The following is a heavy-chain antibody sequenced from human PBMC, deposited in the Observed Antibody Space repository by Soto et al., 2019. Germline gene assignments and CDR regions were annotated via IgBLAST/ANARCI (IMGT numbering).Heavy chain of an antibody. D-gene: IGHD5-18*01. J-gene: IGHJ6*02. Sequence: SETLSLTCTVSGGSISSYYWSWIRQPPGKGLEWIGYIYYSGSTNYNPSLKSRVTISVDTSKNQFSLKLSSVTAADTAVYYCARQGLGAIHGRVDGWDQGTTVTVSS. V-gene: IGHV4-59*08. CDR1: GGSISSYY. CDR3: ARQGLGAIHGRVDG. CDR2: IYYSGST.